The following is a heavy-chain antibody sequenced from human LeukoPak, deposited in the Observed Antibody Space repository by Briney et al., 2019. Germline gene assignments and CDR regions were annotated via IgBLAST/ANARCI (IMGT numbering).Heavy chain of an antibody. J-gene: IGHJ3*02. V-gene: IGHV3-21*01. Sequence: PGGSLRLSCAASGFTFSDYTMNWVRQAPGKGLEWVSSISSGGTYKYYADSVKGRFTISRDNAQNSLYLQMNSLRAEDSSVYYCARPTTVTTISADAFDIWGQGTMVTVSS. CDR1: GFTFSDYT. CDR2: ISSGGTYK. D-gene: IGHD4-17*01. CDR3: ARPTTVTTISADAFDI.